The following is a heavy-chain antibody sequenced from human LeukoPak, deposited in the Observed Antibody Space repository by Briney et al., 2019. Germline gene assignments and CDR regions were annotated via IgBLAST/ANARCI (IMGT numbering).Heavy chain of an antibody. CDR1: GFTHSNYW. J-gene: IGHJ3*02. D-gene: IGHD2-15*01. CDR2: MNEDGSVK. Sequence: LPGGSLRLSCAASGFTHSNYWMTWVRQVPGKGLEWVANMNEDGSVKNYVDSVKGRFTISRDNAKNSLYLQMNGLRAEDTAVYYCARDVSPYCSDGICYDAFDIWGQETMVTVSS. V-gene: IGHV3-7*01. CDR3: ARDVSPYCSDGICYDAFDI.